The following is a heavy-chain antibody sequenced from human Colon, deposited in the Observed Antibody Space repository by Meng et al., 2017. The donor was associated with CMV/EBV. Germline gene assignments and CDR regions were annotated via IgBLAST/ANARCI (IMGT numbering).Heavy chain of an antibody. CDR1: GFTFSRYC. CDR2: IAYDGSIT. J-gene: IGHJ4*02. Sequence: SGFTFSRYCMQWVRQAPGQGLEWVGVIAYDGSITHYADSVKGRFTISRDNSKNTLFLEMNSLRIEDTAIYYCVKELSQYASGWYFVDWGQGTLVTVSS. D-gene: IGHD6-19*01. CDR3: VKELSQYASGWYFVD. V-gene: IGHV3-30*18.